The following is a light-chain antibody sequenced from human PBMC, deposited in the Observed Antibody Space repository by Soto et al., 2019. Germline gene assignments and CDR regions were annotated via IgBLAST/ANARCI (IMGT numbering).Light chain of an antibody. CDR2: KAS. J-gene: IGKJ1*01. CDR3: QQYSDNWT. CDR1: QSISNW. Sequence: QMTQSPSTLSASVGDRVTITCRASQSISNWLAWYQQKPGTAPNLLIYKASTLQSGVPSRFSGSGSGTEFTPPLSSLQAEESATYYCQQYSDNWTFGQGTKVDIK. V-gene: IGKV1-5*03.